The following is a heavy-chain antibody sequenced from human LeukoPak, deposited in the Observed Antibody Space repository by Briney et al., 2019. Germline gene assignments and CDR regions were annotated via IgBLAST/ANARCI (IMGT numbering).Heavy chain of an antibody. Sequence: PSETLSLTCTVSDDSITMYYWTWIRQPPGKGLEWIGYIYYNGYTDYNPSLKSRVTISLHTSKNQFSLKLSSVTAADTAVYYCASTSSGFWYFDYWGQGTLVTVSS. J-gene: IGHJ4*02. D-gene: IGHD6-19*01. V-gene: IGHV4-59*01. CDR2: IYYNGYT. CDR1: DDSITMYY. CDR3: ASTSSGFWYFDY.